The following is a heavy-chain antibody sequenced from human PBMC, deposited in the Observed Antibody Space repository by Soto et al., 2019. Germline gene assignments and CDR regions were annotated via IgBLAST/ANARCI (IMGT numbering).Heavy chain of an antibody. Sequence: EVQLLESGGGLAQPGGSLRLSCAASGFTFSSYAMSWVRQAPGRGLQCVSTITASGGATYYADSVQGRFTISRDNSKNTLYLQMDGLTADDKAMYYCVKDGLGGTTTFHWFDPWGQGTLVTVSS. CDR3: VKDGLGGTTTFHWFDP. CDR2: ITASGGAT. J-gene: IGHJ5*02. CDR1: GFTFSSYA. V-gene: IGHV3-23*01. D-gene: IGHD3-3*01.